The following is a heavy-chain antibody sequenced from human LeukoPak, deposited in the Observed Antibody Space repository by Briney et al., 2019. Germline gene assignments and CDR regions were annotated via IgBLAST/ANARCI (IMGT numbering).Heavy chain of an antibody. CDR1: GGSISGYY. Sequence: SETLSLTCTVSGGSISGYYWSWIRQPAGKGLEWIGRIYTSGSTNYNPSLKSRVTMSVDTSKNQFSLKLSSVTAADTAVYYCAREIVIVPAALYYFDYWGQGTLVTVSS. J-gene: IGHJ4*02. V-gene: IGHV4-4*07. CDR2: IYTSGST. D-gene: IGHD2-2*01. CDR3: AREIVIVPAALYYFDY.